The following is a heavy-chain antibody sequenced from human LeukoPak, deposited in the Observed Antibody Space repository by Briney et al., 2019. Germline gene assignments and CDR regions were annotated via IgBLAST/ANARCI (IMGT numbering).Heavy chain of an antibody. CDR3: ARGIDYYDSSGYYPDY. D-gene: IGHD3-22*01. CDR2: MNSSGSTI. J-gene: IGHJ4*02. Sequence: PGGSLRLSCAASGFTFSSYEMNWVRQAPGKGLEWVSHMNSSGSTIYYADSVKGRFTISRDNAKNSLYLQMNSLRAEDTAVYYCARGIDYYDSSGYYPDYWGQGTLVTVSS. CDR1: GFTFSSYE. V-gene: IGHV3-48*03.